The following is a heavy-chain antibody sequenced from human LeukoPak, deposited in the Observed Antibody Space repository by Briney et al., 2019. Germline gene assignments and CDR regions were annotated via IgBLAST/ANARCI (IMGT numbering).Heavy chain of an antibody. D-gene: IGHD6-19*01. CDR1: GYTFTGYY. V-gene: IGHV1-2*02. J-gene: IGHJ5*02. CDR3: ASTAVAANWFDP. Sequence: ASVKVSCKASGYTFTGYYMHWVRQAPGQGLEWMGWINPNSGGTNYAQKFQGRVTMTRGTSISTAYMELSRLRSDDTAVYYCASTAVAANWFDPWGQGTLVTVSS. CDR2: INPNSGGT.